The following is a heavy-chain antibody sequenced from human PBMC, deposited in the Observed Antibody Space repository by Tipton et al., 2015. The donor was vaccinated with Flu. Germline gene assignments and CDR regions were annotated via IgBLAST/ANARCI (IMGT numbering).Heavy chain of an antibody. D-gene: IGHD2-2*01. CDR1: NGSLSSYY. J-gene: IGHJ4*02. CDR3: ARDPSLGMPEYFDS. Sequence: TLSLTCIVPNGSLSSYYWNWIRQSPGKGLEWIGYIYNSVYTKYNPSLKSRVTISVDTSKNQFSLRLSSVTAADTAVYFCARDPSLGMPEYFDSWGQGTLVTVSS. V-gene: IGHV4-59*01. CDR2: IYNSVYT.